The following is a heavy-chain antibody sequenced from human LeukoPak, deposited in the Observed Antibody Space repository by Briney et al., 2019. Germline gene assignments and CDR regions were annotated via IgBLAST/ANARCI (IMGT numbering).Heavy chain of an antibody. J-gene: IGHJ4*02. CDR2: ISGSGGST. D-gene: IGHD3-22*01. CDR3: AKGSSIVVAFFDY. CDR1: GFTFSSYW. Sequence: GGSLRLSCAASGFTFSSYWMSWVRQAPGKGLEWVSAISGSGGSTYYADSVKGRFTISRDNSKNTLYLQMNSLRAEDTAVYYCAKGSSIVVAFFDYWGQGTLVTVSS. V-gene: IGHV3-23*01.